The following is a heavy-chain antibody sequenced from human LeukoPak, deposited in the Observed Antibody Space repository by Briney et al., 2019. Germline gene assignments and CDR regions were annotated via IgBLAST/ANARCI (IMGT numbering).Heavy chain of an antibody. V-gene: IGHV4-59*08. J-gene: IGHJ4*02. Sequence: PSETLSLTCLVSSGSVSSYYWTWIRQPPGKGLEWIGYIYHTGSNNYSPSLKSRVTMYVDTSKNQLSLKLSSVTAADTAVYYCARYVVYGSGKYYFDYWGQGTLVTVSS. CDR3: ARYVVYGSGKYYFDY. D-gene: IGHD3-10*01. CDR1: SGSVSSYY. CDR2: IYHTGSN.